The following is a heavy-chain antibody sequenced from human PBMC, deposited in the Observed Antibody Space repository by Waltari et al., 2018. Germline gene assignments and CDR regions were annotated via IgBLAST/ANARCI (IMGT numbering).Heavy chain of an antibody. Sequence: EVQLLASGGGFVQPGGSLRLPFAASGFTFSTSAMSWVRQAPGKGLEWVSAISGSGGSTYYADSVKGRFTISRDNSKNTLYLQMNSLRAEDTAVYYCAKDLGYSGYELFDYWGQGTLVTVSS. V-gene: IGHV3-23*01. J-gene: IGHJ4*02. D-gene: IGHD5-12*01. CDR2: ISGSGGST. CDR1: GFTFSTSA. CDR3: AKDLGYSGYELFDY.